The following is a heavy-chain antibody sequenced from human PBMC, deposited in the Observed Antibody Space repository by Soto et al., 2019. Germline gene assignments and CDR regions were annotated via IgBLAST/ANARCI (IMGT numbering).Heavy chain of an antibody. CDR2: INANKGNT. CDR3: ARIRRTIFGVVTGFDY. CDR1: GYTFINYY. Sequence: ASVKVSCKASGYTFINYYIHWVRQAPGQGLEWMAMINANKGNTNYAQKLQGRVTMTTDTSTSTAYMELRSLRSDDTAVYYCARIRRTIFGVVTGFDYWGQGTLVTVSS. J-gene: IGHJ4*02. V-gene: IGHV1-18*01. D-gene: IGHD3-3*01.